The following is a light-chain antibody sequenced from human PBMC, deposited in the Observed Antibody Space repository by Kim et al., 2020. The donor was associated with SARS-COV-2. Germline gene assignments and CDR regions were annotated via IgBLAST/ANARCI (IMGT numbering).Light chain of an antibody. CDR2: DDS. J-gene: IGLJ3*02. V-gene: IGLV1-40*01. CDR1: SSDIGAGYE. Sequence: QSVLTQPPSVSGAPGQRVTISCTGSSSDIGAGYEVHWYQQLPGSAPKLLIFDDSTRPSGVPDRFSGSRSGTSASLVITGLQAEDEAIYYCQSYDYTHWVFGGGTQLTVL. CDR3: QSYDYTHWV.